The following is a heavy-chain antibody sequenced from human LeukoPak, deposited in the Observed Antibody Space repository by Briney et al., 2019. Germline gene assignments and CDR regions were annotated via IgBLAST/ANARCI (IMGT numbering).Heavy chain of an antibody. CDR2: ILPMFDTA. D-gene: IGHD3-22*01. CDR3: VRDHDSSGPQKNYLDF. CDR1: TGTFSSYA. V-gene: IGHV1-69*06. J-gene: IGHJ4*02. Sequence: SVKVSCKASTGTFSSYALSWVRLAPGQGLQWMGRILPMFDTADYAQRFQGRVTITADKFTGTAILEVSSLTSEDTGIYYCVRDHDSSGPQKNYLDFWGQGTRLTVSA.